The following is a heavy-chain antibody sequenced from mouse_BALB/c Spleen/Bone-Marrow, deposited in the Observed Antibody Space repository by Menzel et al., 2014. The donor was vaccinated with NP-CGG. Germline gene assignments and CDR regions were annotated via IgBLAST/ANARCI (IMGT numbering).Heavy chain of an antibody. V-gene: IGHV1-54*01. J-gene: IGHJ2*01. Sequence: QVQLKQSGAELVRPGTSVKVSCKASGYAFTNYLIEWLKQRPGQGLEWIGVLNPGSGGSHYNEKFKGKATLTADKSSSTAYMQRSSLTSDDSAVYFCARSTTVKDYFDYWGQGTTLTVSS. D-gene: IGHD1-1*01. CDR1: GYAFTNYL. CDR3: ARSTTVKDYFDY. CDR2: LNPGSGGS.